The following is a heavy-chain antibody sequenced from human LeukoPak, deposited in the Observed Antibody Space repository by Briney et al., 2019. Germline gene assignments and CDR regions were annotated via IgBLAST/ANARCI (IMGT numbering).Heavy chain of an antibody. V-gene: IGHV4-61*02. CDR3: ARWGVGFPNHGFDY. CDR1: GGSILGGYFY. D-gene: IGHD1-26*01. Sequence: SEALSLTCTVSGGSILGGYFYWSWVRQPAGKRLEWIGRVDASGSTNYNPSLRSRVIISVDTSKNQFSLNLTSVTAADTAVYYCARWGVGFPNHGFDYWGQGSLVIVSP. J-gene: IGHJ4*02. CDR2: VDASGST.